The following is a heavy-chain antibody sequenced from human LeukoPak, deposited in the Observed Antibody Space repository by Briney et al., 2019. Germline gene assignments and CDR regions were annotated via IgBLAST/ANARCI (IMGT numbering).Heavy chain of an antibody. CDR3: ARDRHQVLWFGVFDY. CDR1: GGSISSSNW. Sequence: SETLSLTCAVSGGSISSSNWWSWVRQPPGKGLEWIGEIYHSGSTNYNLSLKSRVTISVDKSKNQFSLKLSSVTAADTAVYYCARDRHQVLWFGVFDYWGQGTLVTVSS. D-gene: IGHD3-10*01. J-gene: IGHJ4*02. V-gene: IGHV4-4*02. CDR2: IYHSGST.